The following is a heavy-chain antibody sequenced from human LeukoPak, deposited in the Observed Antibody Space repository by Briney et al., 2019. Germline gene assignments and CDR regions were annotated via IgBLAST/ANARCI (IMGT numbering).Heavy chain of an antibody. CDR1: GFTFSSYA. D-gene: IGHD3-10*01. J-gene: IGHJ5*02. CDR2: ISGSGGST. CDR3: AKDLRYYGSGSP. Sequence: GGSLRLSCVVSGFTFSSYAMSWLRQAPGKGLEWVSAISGSGGSTCYADSVKGRFTISRDNSKNTLYLQMNSLRAEDTAVYYCAKDLRYYGSGSPWGQGTLVTVSS. V-gene: IGHV3-23*01.